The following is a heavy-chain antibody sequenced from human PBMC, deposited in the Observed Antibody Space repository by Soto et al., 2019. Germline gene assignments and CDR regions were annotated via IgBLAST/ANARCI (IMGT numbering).Heavy chain of an antibody. Sequence: PGESLKISCKGSGYSFTSYWISWVRQMPGKGLEWMGRIDPSDSYSNYSPSFQGHVTISADKSISTAYLQWSSLKASDTAMYYCARHNSDSSGPFDYWGQGLLVTVSS. D-gene: IGHD3-22*01. J-gene: IGHJ4*02. CDR1: GYSFTSYW. CDR3: ARHNSDSSGPFDY. CDR2: IDPSDSYS. V-gene: IGHV5-10-1*01.